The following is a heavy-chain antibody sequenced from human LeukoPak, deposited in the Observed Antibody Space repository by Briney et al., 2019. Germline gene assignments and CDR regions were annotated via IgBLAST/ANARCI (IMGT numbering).Heavy chain of an antibody. CDR1: GYNFASYW. Sequence: GESLKISCKGSGYNFASYWIGWVRQMPGKGLEWMGIIYPGDSDTRYSPSFQGQVTTSADKSISTAYLQWSSLKASDSAMYYCARSPRSLSAYFDYWGQGTLVTVSS. CDR3: ARSPRSLSAYFDY. V-gene: IGHV5-51*01. D-gene: IGHD2/OR15-2a*01. CDR2: IYPGDSDT. J-gene: IGHJ4*02.